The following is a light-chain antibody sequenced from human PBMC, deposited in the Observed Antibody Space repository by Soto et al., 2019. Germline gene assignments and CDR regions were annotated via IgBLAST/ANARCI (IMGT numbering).Light chain of an antibody. CDR3: LQVANFPRT. CDR1: QDINSR. CDR2: AAT. V-gene: IGKV1-12*01. J-gene: IGKJ1*01. Sequence: DIQMPRSPSYVFASVGDTVTITCRASQDINSRLAWYQQQPGRPPKYVIQAATMLQSGFPSRFAGSGSGRDFTLTIHTLQPEDSATYYCLQVANFPRTFGQGTKVDIK.